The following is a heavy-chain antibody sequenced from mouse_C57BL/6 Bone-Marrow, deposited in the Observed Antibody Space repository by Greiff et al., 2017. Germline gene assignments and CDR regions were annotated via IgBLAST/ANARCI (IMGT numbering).Heavy chain of an antibody. D-gene: IGHD1-1*01. J-gene: IGHJ4*01. CDR3: ARLLEAMDY. CDR1: GYTFTDYY. CDR2: INPNNGGT. V-gene: IGHV1-26*01. Sequence: EVQLQQSGPELVKPGASVKISCKASGYTFTDYYMNWVKQSNGKSLEWIGAINPNNGGTSYNQKFKGKATLTVDKSSSTAYMELRSLTSEDSAVYYCARLLEAMDYWGQGTSVTVSS.